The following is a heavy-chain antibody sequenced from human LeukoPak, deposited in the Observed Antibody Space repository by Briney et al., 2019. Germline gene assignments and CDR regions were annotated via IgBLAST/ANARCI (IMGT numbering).Heavy chain of an antibody. J-gene: IGHJ5*02. CDR3: SRGGGSGQYGLPFYS. CDR1: GFIFSNYW. D-gene: IGHD6-25*01. Sequence: GGTLRLFCVASGFIFSNYWKSWARHVPGKGLVCVANMNQDGRGKFRVDSVKGRFTLSRDNAENTLHRQVQSGICEDRGVFYCSRGGGSGQYGLPFYSWGQGTLVTVSS. V-gene: IGHV3-7*01. CDR2: MNQDGRGK.